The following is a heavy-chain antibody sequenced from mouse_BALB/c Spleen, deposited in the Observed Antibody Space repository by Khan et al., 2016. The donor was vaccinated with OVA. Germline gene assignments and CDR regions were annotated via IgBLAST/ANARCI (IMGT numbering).Heavy chain of an antibody. J-gene: IGHJ2*01. D-gene: IGHD3-3*01. Sequence: EVQLQESGPGLVKPSQSLSLTCTVTGYSITSGYGWNWIRQFPGNKLEWMGYISYSGSTNHTPPPTSRISITRDTSKNQFFLQLNSVTTEDTATYYCARKSRIKYWGQGTTLTVSS. CDR1: GYSITSGYG. CDR3: ARKSRIKY. V-gene: IGHV3-2*02. CDR2: ISYSGST.